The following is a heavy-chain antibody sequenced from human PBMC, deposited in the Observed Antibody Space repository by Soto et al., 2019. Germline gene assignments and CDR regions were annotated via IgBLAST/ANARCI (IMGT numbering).Heavy chain of an antibody. CDR3: AKDGRWYYDSSVYCGCGSRVAY. V-gene: IGHV3-9*01. J-gene: IGHJ4*02. Sequence: PGGSLRLSCAASGFTFDDYAMHWVRQAPGKGLEWVSGISWNSGSIGYADSVKGRFTISRDNAKNSLYLQMNSLRAEDTALYYCAKDGRWYYDSSVYCGCGSRVAYWGQGTLVTV. CDR2: ISWNSGSI. CDR1: GFTFDDYA. D-gene: IGHD3-22*01.